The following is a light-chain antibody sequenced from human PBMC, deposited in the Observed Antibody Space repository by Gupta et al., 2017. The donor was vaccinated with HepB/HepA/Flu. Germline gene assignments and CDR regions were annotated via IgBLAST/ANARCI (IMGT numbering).Light chain of an antibody. Sequence: DIVMTQSPLSLPVTPGESASISCRSSQSLVKSNGYNYLDWYLQKPGQPPQLLIYLGSNRASGVPDRFSGSGSGADFTLKISRVEADDVGVYYCMQALQSPRTFGQGTKLEIK. CDR2: LGS. CDR3: MQALQSPRT. J-gene: IGKJ2*02. CDR1: QSLVKSNGYNY. V-gene: IGKV2-28*01.